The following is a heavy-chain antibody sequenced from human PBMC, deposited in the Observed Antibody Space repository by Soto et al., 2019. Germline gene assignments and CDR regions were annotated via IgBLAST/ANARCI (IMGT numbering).Heavy chain of an antibody. J-gene: IGHJ4*02. D-gene: IGHD2-2*01. CDR3: VKVFSSTDNIFEHRFDY. V-gene: IGHV3-64D*06. Sequence: QAGGSLRLSCAASGFIFSTYAMHWVRQAPGKGLEYVSAISSNGGSTYYADSVKGRFTISRDNSKNTLYLQMSSLRAEDTAVYYCVKVFSSTDNIFEHRFDYWGQGTLVTVSS. CDR1: GFIFSTYA. CDR2: ISSNGGST.